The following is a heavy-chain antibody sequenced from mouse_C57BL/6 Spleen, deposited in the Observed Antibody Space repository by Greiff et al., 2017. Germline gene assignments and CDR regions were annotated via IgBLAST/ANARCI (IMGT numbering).Heavy chain of an antibody. CDR1: GYTFTSYW. D-gene: IGHD1-1*02. Sequence: QVQLKQPGAELVKPGASVKLSCKASGYTFTSYWMHWVKQRPGRGLEWIGRIDPNSGGTKYNEKFKSKATLTVDKPSSTAYMQLSSLTSEDSAVYYCARYGLKGYFDVWGTGTTVTVAS. J-gene: IGHJ1*03. CDR3: ARYGLKGYFDV. CDR2: IDPNSGGT. V-gene: IGHV1-72*01.